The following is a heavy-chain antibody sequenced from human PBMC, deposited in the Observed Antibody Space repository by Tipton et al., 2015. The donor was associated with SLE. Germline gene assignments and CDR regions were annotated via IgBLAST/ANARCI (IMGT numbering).Heavy chain of an antibody. CDR3: ARDRGIAARRYFDY. CDR1: GFTFSSYS. Sequence: SLRLSCAASGFTFSSYSMNWVRQAPGKGLEWVSYISSSSSTIYYADSAKGRFTISRDNAKNSLYLQMNSLRAEDTAVYYCARDRGIAARRYFDYWGQGTLVTVSS. CDR2: ISSSSSTI. D-gene: IGHD6-6*01. V-gene: IGHV3-48*04. J-gene: IGHJ4*02.